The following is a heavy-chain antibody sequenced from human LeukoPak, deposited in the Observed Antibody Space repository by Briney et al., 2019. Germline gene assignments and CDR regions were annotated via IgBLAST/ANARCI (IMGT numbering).Heavy chain of an antibody. CDR1: GFTFSSYS. V-gene: IGHV3-21*04. CDR2: ISSSSSYI. J-gene: IGHJ6*03. D-gene: IGHD3-3*01. Sequence: GGSLRLSCAASGFTFSSYSMNWVRQAPGKGLEWVSSISSSSSYIYYADSVKGRFTISRDNAKNSLYLQMNSLRAEDTAVYYCARGPNKIFGALGYYYYMDVWGKGTTVTVSS. CDR3: ARGPNKIFGALGYYYYMDV.